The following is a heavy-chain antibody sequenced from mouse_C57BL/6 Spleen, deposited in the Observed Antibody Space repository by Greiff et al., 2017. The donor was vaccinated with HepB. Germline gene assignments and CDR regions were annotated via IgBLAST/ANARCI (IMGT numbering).Heavy chain of an antibody. D-gene: IGHD2-4*01. CDR2: IYPGSGST. Sequence: QVQLQQPGAELVKPGASVKMSCKASGYTFTSYWITWVKQRPGQGLEWIGDIYPGSGSTNYNEKFKSKATLTVDTSSSTAYMQLSSLTSEDSAVYYCARKGYYDYPFAYWGQGTLVTVSA. J-gene: IGHJ3*01. V-gene: IGHV1-55*01. CDR1: GYTFTSYW. CDR3: ARKGYYDYPFAY.